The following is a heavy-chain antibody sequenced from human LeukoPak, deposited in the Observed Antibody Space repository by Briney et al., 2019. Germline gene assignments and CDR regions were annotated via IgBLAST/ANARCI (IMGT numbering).Heavy chain of an antibody. J-gene: IGHJ4*02. CDR3: ARGGTMVRTKGYFDY. V-gene: IGHV4-31*03. Sequence: SQTLSLTCTVSGVSISSGGYYWSWIRQHPGKGLEWYGYIYYSGSTYYNPSLKRRVTISVDTSKNQFSLQLSSVTAADTAVYYCARGGTMVRTKGYFDYWGQGTLVTVSS. CDR2: IYYSGST. CDR1: GVSISSGGYY. D-gene: IGHD3-10*01.